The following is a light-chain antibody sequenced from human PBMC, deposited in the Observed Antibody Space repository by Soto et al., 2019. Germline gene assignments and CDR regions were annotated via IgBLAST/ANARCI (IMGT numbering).Light chain of an antibody. CDR2: GAS. CDR1: QGISHD. V-gene: IGKV1-17*01. J-gene: IGKJ2*01. Sequence: DIQMTQSPSSLSASVGDRVTITCRASQGISHDLGWFQQKPGKAPKRLIYGASSMRSGVPSRFSGSASGSEFTLTISSLQLIDFATYYCLHHFTYPRTFGQGTKLEIK. CDR3: LHHFTYPRT.